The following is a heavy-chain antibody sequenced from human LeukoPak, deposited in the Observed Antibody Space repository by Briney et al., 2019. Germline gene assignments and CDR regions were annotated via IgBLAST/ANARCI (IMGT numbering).Heavy chain of an antibody. J-gene: IGHJ4*02. CDR1: GGTFSSYA. V-gene: IGHV1-69*01. CDR2: IIPMFGTA. D-gene: IGHD2-8*01. Sequence: SVNVSCKASGGTFSSYAISWVRQAPGQGLEWMGGIIPMFGTANYAQKFQSRVRISADESTSPDYMQLSRLRSEDTAVYYCAREAREYCTNGVFDASDYWGQGTLVTVSS. CDR3: AREAREYCTNGVFDASDY.